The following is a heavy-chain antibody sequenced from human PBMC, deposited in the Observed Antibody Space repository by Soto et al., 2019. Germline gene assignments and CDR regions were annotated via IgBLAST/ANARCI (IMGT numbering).Heavy chain of an antibody. J-gene: IGHJ5*01. CDR1: GDSINTDYY. CDR3: ARDTASKDYDSHSYYPHFDS. D-gene: IGHD3-22*01. Sequence: PSETLSLTCAVSGDSINTDYYWSCIRQPPGKGLYWIGHIYYTGGTFYSPSLKSRLVLSVDTSKNQFSLRLSSVTAADTAVYYCARDTASKDYDSHSYYPHFDSWGQGALVTVYS. CDR2: IYYTGGT. V-gene: IGHV4-30-4*01.